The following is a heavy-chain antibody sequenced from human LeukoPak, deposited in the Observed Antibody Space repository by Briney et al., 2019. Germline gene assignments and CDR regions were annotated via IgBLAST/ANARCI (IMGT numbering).Heavy chain of an antibody. D-gene: IGHD3-22*01. CDR2: ISISGGST. CDR3: AIMHPYFYGRGYWVQ. CDR1: GISISSYA. J-gene: IGHJ4*02. Sequence: GESLRLSCAASGISISSYAMSWVRQAPGKGLEWVSGISISGGSTPYADSVKGRFTISRDNPRNTLYMETNSLRAEDTALYYCAIMHPYFYGRGYWVQWGQGTLVTVSS. V-gene: IGHV3-23*01.